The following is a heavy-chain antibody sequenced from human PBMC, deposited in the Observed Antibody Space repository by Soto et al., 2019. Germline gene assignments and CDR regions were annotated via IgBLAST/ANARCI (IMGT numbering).Heavy chain of an antibody. CDR3: TRDRITMVRGVLNEYYYYGMDV. CDR1: GFTFGDYA. CDR2: IRSKAYGGTT. Sequence: HPGGSLRLSCTASGFTFGDYAMSWVRQAPGKGLEWVGFIRSKAYGGTTEYAASVKGRFTISRDDSKSIAYLQMNSLKTEDTAVYYCTRDRITMVRGVLNEYYYYGMDVWGQGTTVTVSS. D-gene: IGHD3-10*01. J-gene: IGHJ6*02. V-gene: IGHV3-49*04.